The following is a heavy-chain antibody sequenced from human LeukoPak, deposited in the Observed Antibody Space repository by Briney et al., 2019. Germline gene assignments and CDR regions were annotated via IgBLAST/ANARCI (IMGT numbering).Heavy chain of an antibody. CDR3: ARYIVAAADYFDY. CDR2: ISYDGSNK. V-gene: IGHV3-30*03. CDR1: GFSFGSYG. D-gene: IGHD6-13*01. Sequence: PGRSLRLSCAASGFSFGSYGMHWVRQAPGKGLEWVAVISYDGSNKYYADSVKGRFTISRDNSKNTLFLQMNSLRAEDTAVYYCARYIVAAADYFDYWGQGTLVTVSS. J-gene: IGHJ4*02.